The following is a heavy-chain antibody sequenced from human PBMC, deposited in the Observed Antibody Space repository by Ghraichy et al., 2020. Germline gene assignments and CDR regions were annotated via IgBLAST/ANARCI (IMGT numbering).Heavy chain of an antibody. CDR3: ATEIAAGGENY. Sequence: GESLNISYVASGFTFSTSSMNWVRQAPGKGLEWIAYITITSTTIYYADSVKGRFTISRDNDKNSLYLQMNSLRAEDTAVYYCATEIAAGGENYWGQGTLVTVSS. J-gene: IGHJ4*02. CDR1: GFTFSTSS. V-gene: IGHV3-48*01. D-gene: IGHD6-13*01. CDR2: ITITSTTI.